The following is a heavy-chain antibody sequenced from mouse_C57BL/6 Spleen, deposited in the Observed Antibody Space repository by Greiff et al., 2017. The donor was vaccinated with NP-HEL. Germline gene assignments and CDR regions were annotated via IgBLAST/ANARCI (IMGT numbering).Heavy chain of an antibody. V-gene: IGHV1-42*01. D-gene: IGHD1-1*01. Sequence: EVKLQQSGPELVKPGASVKISCKASGYSFTGYYMNWVKQSPEKSLEWIGEINPSTGGTTYNQKFKAKATLTVDKSSSTAYMQLKSLTSEDSAVYYCARGAYYGSETGFDYWGQGTTLTVSS. CDR1: GYSFTGYY. CDR3: ARGAYYGSETGFDY. CDR2: INPSTGGT. J-gene: IGHJ2*01.